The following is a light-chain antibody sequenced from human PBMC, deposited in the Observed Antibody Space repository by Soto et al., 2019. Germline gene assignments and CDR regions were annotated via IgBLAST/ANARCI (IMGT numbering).Light chain of an antibody. CDR3: QQYNSYSPLT. CDR1: QSISSW. J-gene: IGKJ4*01. V-gene: IGKV1-5*01. Sequence: DIQMTQSPSTLSASVGDRVTITCRASQSISSWLDWYQQKPGKAPKLLIYDASSLESGVPSRFSGSGSGTEFTLTISSLQPDDFATYYCQQYNSYSPLTFGGGTNVDIK. CDR2: DAS.